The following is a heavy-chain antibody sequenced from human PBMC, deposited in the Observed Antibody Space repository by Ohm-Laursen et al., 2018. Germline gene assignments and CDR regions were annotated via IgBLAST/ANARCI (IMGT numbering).Heavy chain of an antibody. Sequence: SLRLSCTASGFTVSSNYMSWVRQAPGKGLEWVSVIYSGGSTYYADSVKGRFTISRDSSKNTVYLQMNSLRAEDTAVYYCASDPLWFGDYAFDIWGQGTMVTVSS. CDR1: GFTVSSNY. CDR2: IYSGGST. D-gene: IGHD3-10*01. J-gene: IGHJ3*02. CDR3: ASDPLWFGDYAFDI. V-gene: IGHV3-53*01.